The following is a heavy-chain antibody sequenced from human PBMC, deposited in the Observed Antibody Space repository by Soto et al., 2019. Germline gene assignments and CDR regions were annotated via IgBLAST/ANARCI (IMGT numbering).Heavy chain of an antibody. CDR1: GGSISSYY. V-gene: IGHV4-59*12. D-gene: IGHD4-17*01. J-gene: IGHJ4*02. CDR3: ARGVTTVTTIDY. Sequence: SETLCLTCSVSGGSISSYYGSWIRQPPGKGLEWIGYIYHSGSTYYNPSLKSRVTISVDRSKNQFSLKLSSVTAADTAVYYCARGVTTVTTIDYWGQGTLVTVSS. CDR2: IYHSGST.